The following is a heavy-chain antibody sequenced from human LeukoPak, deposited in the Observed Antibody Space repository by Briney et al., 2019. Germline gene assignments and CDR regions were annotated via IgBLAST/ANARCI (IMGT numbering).Heavy chain of an antibody. D-gene: IGHD2-15*01. CDR2: INSNGGGT. V-gene: IGHV1-2*02. J-gene: IGHJ5*02. Sequence: SAKVSSTASGYTSTGYYMHWGLHAPREGREWRGWINSNGGGTNYAQTFKGRFTMTRDTSNNTAYIGLTRLRSDDPAVYYLERVYCSGGSCYWFDPWGQGTLVTVSS. CDR3: ERVYCSGGSCYWFDP. CDR1: GYTSTGYY.